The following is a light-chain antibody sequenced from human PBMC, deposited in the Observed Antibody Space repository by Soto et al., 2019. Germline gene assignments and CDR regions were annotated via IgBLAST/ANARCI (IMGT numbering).Light chain of an antibody. CDR3: QQSYSIPGT. J-gene: IGKJ2*01. CDR1: QTITNY. CDR2: AAS. V-gene: IGKV1-39*01. Sequence: DIQMTQSPSSLSAFVGDRVTLTCRASQTITNYLNWYQQRPGEAPKLLIYAASSLQSGVPSRFSGGGSETDFTLTISSLQPEDFATYYCQQSYSIPGTFGQGTRLEIK.